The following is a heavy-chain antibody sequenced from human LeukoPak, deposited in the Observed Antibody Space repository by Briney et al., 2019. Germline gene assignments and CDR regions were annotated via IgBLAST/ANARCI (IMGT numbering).Heavy chain of an antibody. V-gene: IGHV4-38-2*01. CDR2: IWHSANN. CDR1: GDSISNGYY. CDR3: GRGCVALDY. Sequence: SSETLSLTCAVSGDSISNGYYWGWIRHSPGKGLEWIGSIWHSANNYYNPSLESRVTISVDTSKTHFSLELNAVTGADTAVYYCGRGCVALDYWGQGTLVTVSS. D-gene: IGHD5-12*01. J-gene: IGHJ4*02.